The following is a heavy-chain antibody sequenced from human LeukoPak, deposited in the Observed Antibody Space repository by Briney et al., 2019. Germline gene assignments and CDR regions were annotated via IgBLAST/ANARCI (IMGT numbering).Heavy chain of an antibody. J-gene: IGHJ4*02. D-gene: IGHD2-2*01. CDR1: GGTFSSYA. CDR3: ARSAVCSSTSCSPYFDY. V-gene: IGHV1-69*01. CDR2: IIPIFGTA. Sequence: SVKVSCKASGGTFSSYAISWVRQAPGQGLEWMGGIIPIFGTANYAQKFQGRVTITADESTSTAYMELSSPRSEDTAVYYCARSAVCSSTSCSPYFDYWGQGTLVTVSS.